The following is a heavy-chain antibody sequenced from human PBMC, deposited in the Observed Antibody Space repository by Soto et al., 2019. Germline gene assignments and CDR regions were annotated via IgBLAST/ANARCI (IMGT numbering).Heavy chain of an antibody. Sequence: QVQLVESGGGVVQPGRSLRLSCAASGFTLSSYAMHWVRQAPGKGLGWVAVISYDGSDKYYADSVKGRFTISRDNSKNTLFLQMNTLRPEDTAVYYCARRYCIGGYCYFDYLGQGTLVTVSS. J-gene: IGHJ4*02. CDR1: GFTLSSYA. D-gene: IGHD2-15*01. CDR2: ISYDGSDK. CDR3: ARRYCIGGYCYFDY. V-gene: IGHV3-30-3*01.